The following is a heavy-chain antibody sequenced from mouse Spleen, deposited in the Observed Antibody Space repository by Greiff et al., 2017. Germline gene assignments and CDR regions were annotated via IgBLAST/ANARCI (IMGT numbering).Heavy chain of an antibody. CDR3: ARNYRYDESLLAMDY. CDR2: IYIGNGYT. Sequence: EVKLQQSGAELVRPGSSVKMSCKTSGYTFTSYGINWVKQRPGQGLEWIGYIYIGNGYTEYNEKFKGKATLTSDTSSSTAYLQLSSLTSEDTAIYYCARNYRYDESLLAMDYWGQGTSVTVSS. J-gene: IGHJ4*01. CDR1: GYTFTSYG. V-gene: IGHV1-58*01. D-gene: IGHD2-14*01.